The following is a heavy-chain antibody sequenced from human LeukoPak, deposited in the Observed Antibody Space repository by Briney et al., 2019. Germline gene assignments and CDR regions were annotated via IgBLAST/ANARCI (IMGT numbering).Heavy chain of an antibody. CDR3: ASVLPAGPVAEYFQH. CDR1: GFTFSSYA. V-gene: IGHV4-34*01. J-gene: IGHJ1*01. D-gene: IGHD6-19*01. CDR2: INHSGST. Sequence: GSLRLSCAASGFTFSSYAMSWVRQAPGKGLEWIGEINHSGSTNYNPSLKSRVTISVDTSKNQFSLKLSSVTAADTAVYYCASVLPAGPVAEYFQHWGQGTLVTVSS.